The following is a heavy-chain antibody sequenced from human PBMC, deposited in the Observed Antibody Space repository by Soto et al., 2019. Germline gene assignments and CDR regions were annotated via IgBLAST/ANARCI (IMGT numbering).Heavy chain of an antibody. CDR2: VSGSGGST. J-gene: IGHJ5*01. Sequence: EVQLLESGGGLVQPGGSLRLSCAASGFTFSSYAMTWVRQAPGKGLEWVSTVSGSGGSTYYADSVKGRFTISRDNSKNTVYLQMNSLRAADTAVYYCAKDRPVNWNMRSPGDSWFDSWGQGTLVTVSS. V-gene: IGHV3-23*01. CDR1: GFTFSSYA. D-gene: IGHD1-1*01. CDR3: AKDRPVNWNMRSPGDSWFDS.